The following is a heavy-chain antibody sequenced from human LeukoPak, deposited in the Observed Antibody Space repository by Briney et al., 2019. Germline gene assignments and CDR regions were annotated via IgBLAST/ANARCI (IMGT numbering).Heavy chain of an antibody. V-gene: IGHV3-74*01. CDR3: ASGISGWYGIDY. CDR2: INSDGSNT. D-gene: IGHD6-19*01. J-gene: IGHJ4*02. CDR1: GFTFSSYW. Sequence: PGGSLRLSCVVSGFTFSSYWMSWGRQAPGKGLVWVSRINSDGSNTYYADSVKGRFTTSRDNAKNTLYLQMNSLRAEDTAVYYCASGISGWYGIDYWGQGTLVTVSS.